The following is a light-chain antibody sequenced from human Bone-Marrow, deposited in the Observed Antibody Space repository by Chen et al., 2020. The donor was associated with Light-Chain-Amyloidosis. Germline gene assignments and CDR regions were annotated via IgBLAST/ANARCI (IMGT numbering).Light chain of an antibody. CDR1: SSDVGGHNY. V-gene: IGLV2-14*03. CDR2: DVS. Sequence: QSALTQPAFVSGSPGQSITISCTGSSSDVGGHNYVSWYHQHPGKATIVRIYDVSNRPSGGSNRFSGSKSGNMAALTISGLQTEDEADYYCCSYTNSNTHGFGTGTKVTVL. J-gene: IGLJ1*01. CDR3: CSYTNSNTHG.